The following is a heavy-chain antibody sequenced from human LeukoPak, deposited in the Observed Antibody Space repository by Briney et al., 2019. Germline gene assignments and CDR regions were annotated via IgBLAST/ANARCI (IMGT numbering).Heavy chain of an antibody. J-gene: IGHJ6*02. CDR3: ARVGCSGGSCYGMDV. CDR2: IYHSGST. CDR1: GGSISSSSYS. D-gene: IGHD2-15*01. Sequence: SETLSLTCTVSGGSISSSSYSWSWIRQPPGKGLEWIGYIYHSGSTYYNPSLKSRVTISVDRSKNQFSLKLSSVTAADTAVYYCARVGCSGGSCYGMDVWGQGTTVTVSS. V-gene: IGHV4-30-2*01.